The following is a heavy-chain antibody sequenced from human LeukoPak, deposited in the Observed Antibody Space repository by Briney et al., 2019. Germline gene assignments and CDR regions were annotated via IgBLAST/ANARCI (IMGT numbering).Heavy chain of an antibody. V-gene: IGHV4-30-4*01. D-gene: IGHD1-7*01. Sequence: SETLSLTCTVSGGSISSGDYYWSWIRQPPGKGLEWIGYIYYSGSTYYNPSLKSRVTISVDTSKNQFSLKLSSVTAADTAVYYCARLSDAWGTTSAFDIWGQGTMVTVSS. CDR1: GGSISSGDYY. CDR3: ARLSDAWGTTSAFDI. J-gene: IGHJ3*02. CDR2: IYYSGST.